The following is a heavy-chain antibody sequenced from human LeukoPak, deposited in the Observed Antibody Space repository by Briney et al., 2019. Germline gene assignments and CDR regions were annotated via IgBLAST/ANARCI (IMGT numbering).Heavy chain of an antibody. CDR1: GGTFSSYA. V-gene: IGHV1-2*02. CDR3: AREAVAGSIYGMDV. CDR2: INPNSGGT. Sequence: ASVKVSCKASGGTFSSYAISWVRQAPGQGLEWMGWINPNSGGTNYAQKFQGRVTMTRDTSISTAYMELSRLRSDDTAVYYCAREAVAGSIYGMDVWGQGTTVTVSS. J-gene: IGHJ6*02. D-gene: IGHD6-19*01.